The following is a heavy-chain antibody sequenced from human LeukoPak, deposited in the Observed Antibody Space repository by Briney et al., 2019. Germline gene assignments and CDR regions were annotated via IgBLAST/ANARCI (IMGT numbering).Heavy chain of an antibody. CDR1: GGSISSGGYS. V-gene: IGHV4-30-2*01. D-gene: IGHD2-15*01. CDR2: IYHSGST. J-gene: IGHJ5*02. Sequence: SQTLSLTCAVSGGSISSGGYSWSWIRQPPGKGLEWIGYIYHSGSTYYNPSLKSRVTISVDRSKNQFSLKLSSVTAADTAVYYCARASVVAATVNWFDPWGQGTLVTVPS. CDR3: ARASVVAATVNWFDP.